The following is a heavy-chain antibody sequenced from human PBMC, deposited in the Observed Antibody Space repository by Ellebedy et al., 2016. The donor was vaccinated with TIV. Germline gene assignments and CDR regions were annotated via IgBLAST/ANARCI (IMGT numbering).Heavy chain of an antibody. Sequence: GESLKISCTASGFTFSYYWMSWVRQAPGKGLEWVANIKQHGSEKDYVDSVKGRFTISRDDAKNSLYLQMNSLRDEDTAVYYCARDRDYGTFDYWGQGTLVTVSS. CDR1: GFTFSYYW. CDR2: IKQHGSEK. D-gene: IGHD4-17*01. V-gene: IGHV3-7*01. J-gene: IGHJ4*02. CDR3: ARDRDYGTFDY.